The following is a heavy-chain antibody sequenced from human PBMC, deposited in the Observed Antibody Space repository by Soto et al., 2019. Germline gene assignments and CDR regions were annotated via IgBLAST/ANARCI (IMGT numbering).Heavy chain of an antibody. CDR3: ARLRGYVSGSYPDH. CDR1: GGSINSAGDF. CDR2: LLHSGSG. V-gene: IGHV4-39*01. J-gene: IGHJ4*02. D-gene: IGHD3-16*02. Sequence: SETLSLTCTVSGGSINSAGDFWGWIRQPPGKGLEWIGSLLHSGSGYYNPSLKSRVTISEDTYREQFSLKLTSVTAADTAVYYCARLRGYVSGSYPDHWGQGALVTVSS.